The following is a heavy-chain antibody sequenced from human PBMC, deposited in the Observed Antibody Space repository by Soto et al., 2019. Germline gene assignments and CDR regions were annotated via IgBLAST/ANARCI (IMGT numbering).Heavy chain of an antibody. CDR3: ARMETFGSLNWFDP. CDR1: GYSFTNND. Sequence: ASVKVSCKASGYSFTNNDVSWVRQATGQGLEWMGWMNPGSGDTGYAQKFQGRVTMTRDISIASAYMELSSLRSDDTAIYYCARMETFGSLNWFDPWGQGTLVTVSS. CDR2: MNPGSGDT. V-gene: IGHV1-8*01. D-gene: IGHD3-16*01. J-gene: IGHJ5*02.